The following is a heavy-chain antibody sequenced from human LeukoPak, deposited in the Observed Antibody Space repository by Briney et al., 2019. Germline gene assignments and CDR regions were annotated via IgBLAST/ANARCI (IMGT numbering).Heavy chain of an antibody. V-gene: IGHV3-21*01. Sequence: GGSLRLSCAASGFTFSSYSMNWVRQAPGKGLEWVSSISSSSSYIYYADSVKGRFTISRDNAKNSLYLQMNSLRAEDTAVYYCARLLSGYELTPFDYWGQGTLVTVSS. CDR1: GFTFSSYS. D-gene: IGHD5-12*01. CDR3: ARLLSGYELTPFDY. CDR2: ISSSSSYI. J-gene: IGHJ4*02.